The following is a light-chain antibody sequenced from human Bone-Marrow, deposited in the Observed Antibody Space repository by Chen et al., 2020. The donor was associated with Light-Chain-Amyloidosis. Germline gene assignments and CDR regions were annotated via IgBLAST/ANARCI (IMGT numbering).Light chain of an antibody. V-gene: IGLV3-21*02. CDR2: DDS. CDR3: QVWDRSSDRPV. CDR1: NSGSTS. Sequence: SYVLTQPSSVSVAPGQTATMACVGNNSGSTSVPWYQQTPGQAPLLVVYDDSDRPSGIPERLSGSNSGNTATLTISRVEAGDEADYYCQVWDRSSDRPVFGGGTKLTVL. J-gene: IGLJ3*02.